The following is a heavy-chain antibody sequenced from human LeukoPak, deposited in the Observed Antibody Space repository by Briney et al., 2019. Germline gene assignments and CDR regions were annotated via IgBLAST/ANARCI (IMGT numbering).Heavy chain of an antibody. CDR2: IYTSGST. D-gene: IGHD4-17*01. V-gene: IGHV4-4*07. CDR1: GGSISSYY. Sequence: PSETLSLTCTVSGGSISSYYWSWIRQPAGKGLEWIGRIYTSGSTNYNPSLKSRVTMSVDTSKNQFSLKLSSVTAADTAVYYCARDGGYGDYAGWYFDLWGRGTLVTVSS. J-gene: IGHJ2*01. CDR3: ARDGGYGDYAGWYFDL.